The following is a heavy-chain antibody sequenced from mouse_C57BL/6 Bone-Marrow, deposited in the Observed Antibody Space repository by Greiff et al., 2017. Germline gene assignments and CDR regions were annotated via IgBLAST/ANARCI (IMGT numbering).Heavy chain of an antibody. CDR1: GFTFSSYA. D-gene: IGHD1-1*01. CDR2: ISDGGSYT. CDR3: ASDGPFYYGSNPFAY. V-gene: IGHV5-4*03. Sequence: EVKLVESGGGLVKPGGSLKLSCAASGFTFSSYAMSWVRQTPEKRLEWVATISDGGSYTYYPDNVKGRFTISRDNAKNNLYLQMSHLKSEDTAMYYCASDGPFYYGSNPFAYWGQGTLVTVSA. J-gene: IGHJ3*01.